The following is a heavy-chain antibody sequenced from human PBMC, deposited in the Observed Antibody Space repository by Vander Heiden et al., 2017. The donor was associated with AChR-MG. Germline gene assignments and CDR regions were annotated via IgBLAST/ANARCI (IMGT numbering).Heavy chain of an antibody. CDR1: GVIVTCGY. J-gene: IGHJ4*02. V-gene: IGHV3-66*01. D-gene: IGHD5-12*01. Sequence: EVQLVESGGGLVQPGGAARPSCAACGVIVTCGYRIWVPQAPGKGLKWVSVIYDGGSTYYAGSVKGRFSISRENSKNSVFLQMNSLRAEDTAVYYCAGRYTGYDVDYWGQGTLVTVSS. CDR3: AGRYTGYDVDY. CDR2: IYDGGST.